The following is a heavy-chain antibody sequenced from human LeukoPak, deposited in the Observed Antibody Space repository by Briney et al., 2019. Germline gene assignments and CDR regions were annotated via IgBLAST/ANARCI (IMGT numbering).Heavy chain of an antibody. CDR1: GFTFSTYT. Sequence: GGSPRLSCAASGFTFSTYTMNWVRQAPGKGLEWVSSISSSTTYIYYADSLKGRFTISRDNAKNSLYLQMNSLRDEDTAVYYCARAQGGYSYGGNFDYWGQGTLVTVSS. V-gene: IGHV3-21*01. D-gene: IGHD5-18*01. CDR3: ARAQGGYSYGGNFDY. J-gene: IGHJ4*02. CDR2: ISSSTTYI.